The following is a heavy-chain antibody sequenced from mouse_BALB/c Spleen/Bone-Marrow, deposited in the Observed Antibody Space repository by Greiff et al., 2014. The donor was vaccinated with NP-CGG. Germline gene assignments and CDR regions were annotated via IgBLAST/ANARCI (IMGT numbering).Heavy chain of an antibody. V-gene: IGHV5-17*02. CDR3: ARDDYDYAMDY. J-gene: IGHJ4*01. D-gene: IGHD2-4*01. CDR1: GFTFSSFG. Sequence: VQLQQSGGGLVQPGGSRKLSCAASGFTFSSFGMHWVRQAPEKGLEWVAYISSGSSTIYYADTVKGRFTISRDNPKTTLFLQMTSLRSEDTAMYYCARDDYDYAMDYWGQGTSVTVSS. CDR2: ISSGSSTI.